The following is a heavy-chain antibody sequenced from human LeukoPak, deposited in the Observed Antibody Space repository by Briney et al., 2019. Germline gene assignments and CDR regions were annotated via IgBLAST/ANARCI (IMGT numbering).Heavy chain of an antibody. CDR3: ARDPTTEETVPYYFDD. CDR2: INHRGGT. J-gene: IGHJ4*02. CDR1: GGLFIGYH. V-gene: IGHV4-34*01. Sequence: SETLSLTCAVSGGLFIGYHWNWIRQSPGKGLEWIAEINHRGGTNYNPSLKSRVTISIDTSKNQFSLNLKSVTAADTAVYYCARDPTTEETVPYYFDDWGQGTLVTVSS. D-gene: IGHD4-23*01.